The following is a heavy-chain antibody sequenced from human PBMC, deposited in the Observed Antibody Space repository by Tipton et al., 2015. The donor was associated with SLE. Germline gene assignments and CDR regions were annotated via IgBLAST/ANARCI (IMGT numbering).Heavy chain of an antibody. CDR2: IYYSGST. V-gene: IGHV4-59*01. CDR1: GGSISSYY. CDR3: ARSAARRGMDV. Sequence: GLVKPSQTLSLTCTVSGGSISSYYWSWIRQPPGKGLEWIGYIYYSGSTNYNPSFKSRVTISVDTSKNQFSLKLSSVTAADTAVYYCARSAARRGMDVWGQGTTVTVSS. J-gene: IGHJ6*02. D-gene: IGHD6-6*01.